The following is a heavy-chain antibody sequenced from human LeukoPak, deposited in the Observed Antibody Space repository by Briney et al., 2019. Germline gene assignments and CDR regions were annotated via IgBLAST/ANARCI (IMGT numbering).Heavy chain of an antibody. D-gene: IGHD3-3*01. CDR1: GSTFTTYW. J-gene: IGHJ5*02. CDR2: IYPGDSDT. CDR3: ARSRITTGIHWFDP. Sequence: GESLEISCQGSGSTFTTYWIGWVRQLPGKGLEWMGIIYPGDSDTRYSPSFQGQVTISVDKSISTAYLQWSSLKASDTAMYYCARSRITTGIHWFDPWGQGTLVTGSS. V-gene: IGHV5-51*01.